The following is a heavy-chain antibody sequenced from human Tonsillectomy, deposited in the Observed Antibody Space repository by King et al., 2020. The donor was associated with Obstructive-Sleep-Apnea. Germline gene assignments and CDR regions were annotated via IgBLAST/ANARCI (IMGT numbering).Heavy chain of an antibody. Sequence: QLVQSGAEVKKPGESLKISCKGYGYSFTSNWIGWVRQMPGKGLEWMGIIYPGDSDTRYSPSFQGQVTISADKSISTAYLQWSSLKASDTAMYYCARQSEYFDFNYYYYGMDVWGQGTTVTVSS. CDR3: ARQSEYFDFNYYYYGMDV. J-gene: IGHJ6*02. CDR2: IYPGDSDT. V-gene: IGHV5-51*01. D-gene: IGHD3-9*01. CDR1: GYSFTSNW.